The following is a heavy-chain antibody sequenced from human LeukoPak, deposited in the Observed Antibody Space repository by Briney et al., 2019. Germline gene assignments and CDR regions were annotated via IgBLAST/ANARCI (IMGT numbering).Heavy chain of an antibody. V-gene: IGHV3-23*01. D-gene: IGHD2-15*01. Sequence: GGSLRLSCTASGFTFSSYAMTWVRQAPGKGLEWVSVISGSGGSTYYTDSVKGRFTLSRDNSKNTLYLQMSSLRDKDTAVYYCAKSIGGVVVVAADYWGQGTQVTVSS. CDR2: ISGSGGST. J-gene: IGHJ4*02. CDR3: AKSIGGVVVVAADY. CDR1: GFTFSSYA.